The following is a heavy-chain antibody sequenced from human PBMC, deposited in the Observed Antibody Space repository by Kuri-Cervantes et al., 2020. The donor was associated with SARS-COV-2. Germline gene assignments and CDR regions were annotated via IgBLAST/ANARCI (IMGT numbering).Heavy chain of an antibody. J-gene: IGHJ4*02. V-gene: IGHV4-34*01. CDR2: INHSGST. CDR3: AGGDGRAARLVY. Sequence: SETLSLTCAVYGGSFSGYYWSWIRQPPGKGLEWVGEINHSGSTNYNPSLKSRVTISVDTSKNQFSLKLSSVTAADTAVYYCAGGDGRAARLVYWGQGTLVTVSS. CDR1: GGSFSGYY. D-gene: IGHD6-6*01.